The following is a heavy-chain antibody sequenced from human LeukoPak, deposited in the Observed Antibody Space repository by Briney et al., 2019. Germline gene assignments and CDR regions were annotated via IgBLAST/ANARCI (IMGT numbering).Heavy chain of an antibody. Sequence: GGSLRLSCATSGFTFSNFAMSWVRQAPGKGLEWVSLIFSGGETYSADSVKGRFAISKDNSKNTLHLQMNSLRVEDTAMYYCARDTDYYGSGRQGYFDHWGQGTLVTVSS. CDR2: IFSGGET. J-gene: IGHJ1*01. CDR3: ARDTDYYGSGRQGYFDH. CDR1: GFTFSNFA. D-gene: IGHD3-10*01. V-gene: IGHV3-66*01.